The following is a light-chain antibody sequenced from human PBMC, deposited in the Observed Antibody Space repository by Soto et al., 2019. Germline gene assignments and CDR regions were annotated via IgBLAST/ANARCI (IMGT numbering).Light chain of an antibody. V-gene: IGKV1-39*01. CDR3: QQTYSNSLYT. Sequence: DIQMTQSPSSLSASIGDRVTITCRASQSISNSLNWYQQRPGKAPKLLIYAASSLQSGVPSRFSGSGSGTDFTLTISNLQPEDLSTYFCQQTYSNSLYTFGQGTTLDIK. CDR2: AAS. J-gene: IGKJ2*01. CDR1: QSISNS.